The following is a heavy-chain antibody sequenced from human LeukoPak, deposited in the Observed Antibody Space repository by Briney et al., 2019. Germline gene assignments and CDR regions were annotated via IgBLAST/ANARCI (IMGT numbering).Heavy chain of an antibody. Sequence: RTSETLSLTCTVSGGSISTSNYYWGWIRQPPGKGLAWIGIIYYSGSAYYNPSLKSRVTISVDTSKNQFSLKLSSVTAADTAVYYCARKGNAFDFWGQGTMVTVSS. V-gene: IGHV4-39*01. D-gene: IGHD3-10*01. CDR3: ARKGNAFDF. J-gene: IGHJ3*01. CDR2: IYYSGSA. CDR1: GGSISTSNYY.